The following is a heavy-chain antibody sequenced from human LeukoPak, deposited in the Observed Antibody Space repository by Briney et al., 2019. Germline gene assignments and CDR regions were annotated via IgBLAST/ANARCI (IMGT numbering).Heavy chain of an antibody. CDR3: ARVGYCSTTSCSPTRWFDP. Sequence: GASVKVSCKASGYTFTSYYMHWVRQAPGQGLEWMGWINSNSGGTSYAQKFQGRVTMTRDTSISTAYMELRRLRSDDTAVYYCARVGYCSTTSCSPTRWFDPWGQGTLVTVSS. J-gene: IGHJ5*02. CDR1: GYTFTSYY. D-gene: IGHD2-2*01. CDR2: INSNSGGT. V-gene: IGHV1-2*02.